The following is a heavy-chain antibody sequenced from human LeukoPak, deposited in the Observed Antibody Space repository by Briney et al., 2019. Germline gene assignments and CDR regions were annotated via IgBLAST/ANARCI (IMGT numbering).Heavy chain of an antibody. CDR3: AWGSSSWYYYGMDV. D-gene: IGHD6-13*01. Sequence: PGGSLRLSCAASGFTFSSYSMNWVRQAPGKGLEWVSSISSSSSYIYYADSVKGRFTISRDNAKNSLYLQMNSLRAEDTAVYYCAWGSSSWYYYGMDVWGQGTTVTVSS. V-gene: IGHV3-21*01. J-gene: IGHJ6*02. CDR2: ISSSSSYI. CDR1: GFTFSSYS.